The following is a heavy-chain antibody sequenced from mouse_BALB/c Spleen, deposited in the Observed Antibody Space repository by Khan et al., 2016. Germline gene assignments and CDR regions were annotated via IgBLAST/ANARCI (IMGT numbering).Heavy chain of an antibody. CDR1: GFTFSNYW. V-gene: IGHV6-6*02. J-gene: IGHJ4*01. CDR2: IRLKSNNYAT. D-gene: IGHD1-1*01. CDR3: TRGNYNGSLYAMDY. Sequence: EVKLEASGGGLVQPGGSMKLSCVASGFTFSNYWMNWVRQSPEKGLEWVAEIRLKSNNYATHYAESVIGRFTISRDDSKSRVSLQMNNLRADDTAMYYSTRGNYNGSLYAMDYWGEGTTGT.